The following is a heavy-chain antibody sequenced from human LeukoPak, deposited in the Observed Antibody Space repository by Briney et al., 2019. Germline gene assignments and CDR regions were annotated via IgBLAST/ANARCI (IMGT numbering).Heavy chain of an antibody. Sequence: SGPTLVNPTQTLTLTCTFPGFSFSTGGVGVGWIRQPPGEALEWLGVIYENDEKLYSSSLQNRLSITKDTSKNQVVLTMANMDPVDTATYYCAHRHRGVASDIWGQGTMVTVSS. J-gene: IGHJ3*02. CDR1: GFSFSTGGVG. D-gene: IGHD2-15*01. V-gene: IGHV2-5*01. CDR3: AHRHRGVASDI. CDR2: IYENDEK.